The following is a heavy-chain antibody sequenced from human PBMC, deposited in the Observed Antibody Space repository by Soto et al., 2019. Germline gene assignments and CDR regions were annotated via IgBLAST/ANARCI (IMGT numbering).Heavy chain of an antibody. V-gene: IGHV3-48*02. CDR1: GFTFSSYS. D-gene: IGHD4-17*01. Sequence: GGSLRLSCAASGFTFSSYSMNWVRQAPGKGLEWVSYISSSSSAIYYADSVKGRFTISRDNAKNSLYLQMNSLRDEDTAVYYCARGLRRLGDAFDIWGQGTMVTVSS. CDR2: ISSSSSAI. CDR3: ARGLRRLGDAFDI. J-gene: IGHJ3*02.